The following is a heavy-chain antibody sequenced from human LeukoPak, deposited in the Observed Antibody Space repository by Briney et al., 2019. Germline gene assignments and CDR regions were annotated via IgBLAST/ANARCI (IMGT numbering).Heavy chain of an antibody. Sequence: GRSLRLSCAASGFTFDDYAMHWVRQAPGKGLEWVSGIGWNSGSIGYADSVKGRFTISRDNAKNSLYLQMNSLRAEDMALYYCAKDKTRSSWYVDAFDIWGQGTMVTVSS. CDR3: AKDKTRSSWYVDAFDI. J-gene: IGHJ3*02. V-gene: IGHV3-9*03. CDR2: IGWNSGSI. CDR1: GFTFDDYA. D-gene: IGHD6-13*01.